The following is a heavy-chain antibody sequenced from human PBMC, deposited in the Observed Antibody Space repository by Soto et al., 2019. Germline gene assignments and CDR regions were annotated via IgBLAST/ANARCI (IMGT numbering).Heavy chain of an antibody. Sequence: GASVKVSCKASGGTFSSYAISWVRQAPGQGLEWMGGIIPIFGTANYAQKFQGRVTITADEPTSTAYMELSSLRSEDTAVYYCARPHDYSKDYGDYYYGMDVWGQGTTVTVSS. CDR3: ARPHDYSKDYGDYYYGMDV. D-gene: IGHD4-4*01. CDR2: IIPIFGTA. J-gene: IGHJ6*02. CDR1: GGTFSSYA. V-gene: IGHV1-69*13.